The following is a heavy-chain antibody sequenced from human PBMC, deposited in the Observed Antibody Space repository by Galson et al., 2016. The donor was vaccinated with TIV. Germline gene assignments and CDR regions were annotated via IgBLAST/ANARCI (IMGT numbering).Heavy chain of an antibody. D-gene: IGHD1-26*01. Sequence: LTCAVSGYSITSAYHWGWIRQPPGKGLEWIGSIHHSGSTYYNPSLKSRVTISVDASKNQFSLKLSSVTAADTAMYFCASGRSGATFYYYMDVWGKGTTVTGSS. CDR3: ASGRSGATFYYYMDV. J-gene: IGHJ6*03. CDR2: IHHSGST. V-gene: IGHV4-38-2*01. CDR1: GYSITSAYH.